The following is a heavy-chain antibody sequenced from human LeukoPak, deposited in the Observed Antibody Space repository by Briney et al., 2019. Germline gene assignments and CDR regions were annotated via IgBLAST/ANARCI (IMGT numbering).Heavy chain of an antibody. CDR3: ARGGYYYGSGYYFDY. CDR2: IYYSGST. J-gene: IGHJ4*02. D-gene: IGHD3-10*01. Sequence: SETLSLTCTVSGGSISSYYWSWIRQPPGKGLEWIGYIYYSGSTNYNPSLKSRGTISVDTSKNQFSLKLSSVTAADTAVYYCARGGYYYGSGYYFDYWGQGTLVTVSS. CDR1: GGSISSYY. V-gene: IGHV4-59*01.